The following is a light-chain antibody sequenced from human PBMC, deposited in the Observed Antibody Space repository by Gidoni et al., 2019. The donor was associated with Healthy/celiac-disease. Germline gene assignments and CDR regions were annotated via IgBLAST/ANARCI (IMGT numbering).Light chain of an antibody. CDR3: NSRDSSGNLVV. Sequence: SSELTQDPAVSVALGQTVRITCQGDRLRSYYASWYPQKPGQAPVLVIYGKNNRPPGIPDRFSGSSSGNTASLTITGAQAEDEADYYCNSRDSSGNLVVFGGGTKLTVL. J-gene: IGLJ2*01. CDR1: RLRSYY. CDR2: GKN. V-gene: IGLV3-19*01.